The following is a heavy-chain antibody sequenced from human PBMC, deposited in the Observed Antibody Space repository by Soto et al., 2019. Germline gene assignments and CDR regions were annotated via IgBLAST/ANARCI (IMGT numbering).Heavy chain of an antibody. D-gene: IGHD6-13*01. CDR3: ARAKKGIAAAENWFDP. CDR2: IYYSGST. Sequence: SETLSLTCTVSGGSISSGGYYWSWIRQHPGKGLEWIGYIYYSGSTYYNPSLKSRVTISVDTSKNQFSLKLSSVTAADTAVYYCARAKKGIAAAENWFDPWGQGTLVTVSS. V-gene: IGHV4-31*03. J-gene: IGHJ5*02. CDR1: GGSISSGGYY.